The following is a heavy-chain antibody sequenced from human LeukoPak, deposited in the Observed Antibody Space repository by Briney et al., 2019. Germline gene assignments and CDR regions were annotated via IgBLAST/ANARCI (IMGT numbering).Heavy chain of an antibody. J-gene: IGHJ4*02. D-gene: IGHD4-17*01. Sequence: GGSLRLSCAASGFTVSSNYMSWVRQAPGKGLEWVSVIYSGGSTYYADSVKGRFTISRDNSKNTPYLQMNSLRAEDTAVYYCAKGTVTTRGYFDYWGQGTPVTVSS. V-gene: IGHV3-53*01. CDR3: AKGTVTTRGYFDY. CDR2: IYSGGST. CDR1: GFTVSSNY.